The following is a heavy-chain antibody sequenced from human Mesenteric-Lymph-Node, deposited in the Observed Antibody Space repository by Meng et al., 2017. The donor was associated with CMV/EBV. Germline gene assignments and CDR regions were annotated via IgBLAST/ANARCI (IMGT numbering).Heavy chain of an antibody. J-gene: IGHJ2*01. CDR2: IVVGSGNT. V-gene: IGHV1-58*01. CDR3: AAGQTDTAMVTDFDL. CDR1: GFTFTSSA. Sequence: SVKVSCKASGFTFTSSAVQWVRQARGQRLEWIGWIVVGSGNTNYAQKFQERVTITRDMSTSTAYMELSSLRSEDTAVYYCAAGQTDTAMVTDFDLWGRGTLVTVSS. D-gene: IGHD5-18*01.